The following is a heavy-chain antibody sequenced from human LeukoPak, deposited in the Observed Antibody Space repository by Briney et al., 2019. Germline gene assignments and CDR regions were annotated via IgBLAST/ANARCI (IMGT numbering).Heavy chain of an antibody. CDR1: GGSFSDYY. J-gene: IGHJ4*02. CDR3: ATRQVVTASIDY. V-gene: IGHV4-34*01. Sequence: SETLSLTCAVFGGSFSDYYWSWICQPPGKGLEWIGEINHSGSTNYNPSHKSRVTISVDTSKNQFSLKLSSVTAADTAVYYCATRQVVTASIDYWGQGTLVTVSS. D-gene: IGHD2-21*02. CDR2: INHSGST.